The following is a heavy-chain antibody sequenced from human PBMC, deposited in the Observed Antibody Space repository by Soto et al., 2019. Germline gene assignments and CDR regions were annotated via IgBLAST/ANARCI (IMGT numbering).Heavy chain of an antibody. Sequence: PSETLSLTCAVSGGSTSSSNWWSWVRQPPGKGLEWIGEIYHSGSTNYNPSLKSRVTISVDKSKNQFSLKLSSVTAADTAVYYCAKFAFGVAEFDYWGQGTLVTVSS. D-gene: IGHD3-3*01. CDR1: GGSTSSSNW. CDR2: IYHSGST. J-gene: IGHJ4*02. CDR3: AKFAFGVAEFDY. V-gene: IGHV4-4*02.